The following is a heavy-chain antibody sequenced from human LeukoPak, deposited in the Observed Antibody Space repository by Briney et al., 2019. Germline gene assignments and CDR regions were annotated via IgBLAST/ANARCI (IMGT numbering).Heavy chain of an antibody. D-gene: IGHD4-23*01. CDR3: ARGPAVVNYAFDT. CDR2: INPNSGGT. Sequence: GASVKVSCKASGYTFTGYYMHWVRQAPGQGLEWMGWINPNSGGTNYAQKFQGRVTMTRDTSISTAYMELSRLRSDDTAVYYCARGPAVVNYAFDTWGQGTMVTVSS. V-gene: IGHV1-2*02. CDR1: GYTFTGYY. J-gene: IGHJ3*02.